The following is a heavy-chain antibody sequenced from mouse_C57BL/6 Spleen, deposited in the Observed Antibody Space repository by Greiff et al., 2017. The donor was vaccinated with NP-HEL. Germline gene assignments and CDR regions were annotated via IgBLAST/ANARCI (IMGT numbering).Heavy chain of an antibody. CDR3: ARRDWDGGYFDV. D-gene: IGHD4-1*01. Sequence: QVHVKQSGAELVKPGASVKLSCKASGYTFTSYWMHWVKQRPGRGLEWIGRIDPNSGGTKYNEKFKSKATLTVDKPSSTAYMQLSSLTSEDSAVYYGARRDWDGGYFDVWGTGTTVTVSS. CDR2: IDPNSGGT. J-gene: IGHJ1*03. V-gene: IGHV1-72*01. CDR1: GYTFTSYW.